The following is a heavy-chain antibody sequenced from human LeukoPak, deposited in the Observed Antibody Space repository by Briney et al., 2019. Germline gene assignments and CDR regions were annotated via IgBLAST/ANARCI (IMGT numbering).Heavy chain of an antibody. CDR1: GFTFSDHA. CDR2: ISYHARDQ. CDR3: AAQPCINGICYLDY. V-gene: IGHV3-30*04. Sequence: QAGGSLRLSCTASGFTFSDHAMHWVRQAPGKGLEWVTVISYHARDQFYADSVKGRFTVSRDNSRNILYLQMNSLRAEDSAVYYCAAQPCINGICYLDYWGQGALVTVSS. D-gene: IGHD2-8*01. J-gene: IGHJ4*02.